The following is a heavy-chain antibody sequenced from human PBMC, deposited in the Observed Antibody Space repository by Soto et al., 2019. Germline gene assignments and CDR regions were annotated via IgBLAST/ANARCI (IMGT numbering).Heavy chain of an antibody. CDR1: GGSISSYY. D-gene: IGHD5-18*01. J-gene: IGHJ4*02. CDR3: ARYTDTAMGDY. V-gene: IGHV4-59*01. CDR2: IYYSGST. Sequence: SETLSLTCTVSGGSISSYYWSWIRQPPGKGLEWIGYIYYSGSTNYNPSLKSRVTISVDTSKNQFSLKLSSVTAADTAVYYCARYTDTAMGDYWGQGTLVTAPQ.